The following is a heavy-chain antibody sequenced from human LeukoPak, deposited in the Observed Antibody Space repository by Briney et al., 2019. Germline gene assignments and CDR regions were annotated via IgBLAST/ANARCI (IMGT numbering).Heavy chain of an antibody. J-gene: IGHJ6*02. Sequence: ASVKVSCKASGYTFTSYDINWVRQATGQGLEWMGWMIPNSGNTGYAQKFQGRVTMTRNTSISTAYMELSSLRSEDTAVYYCARATYYYDSSGYYYDYYYGMDVWGQGTTVTVSS. CDR1: GYTFTSYD. CDR2: MIPNSGNT. CDR3: ARATYYYDSSGYYYDYYYGMDV. V-gene: IGHV1-8*01. D-gene: IGHD3-22*01.